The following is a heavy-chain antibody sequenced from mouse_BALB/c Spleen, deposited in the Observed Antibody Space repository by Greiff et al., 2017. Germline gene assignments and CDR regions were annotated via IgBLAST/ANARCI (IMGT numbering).Heavy chain of an antibody. CDR1: GFTFSSYA. Sequence: DVKLVESGGGLVKPGGSLKLSCAASGFTFSSYAMSWVRQTPEKRLEWVASISSGGSTYYPDSVKGRFTISRDNARNILYLQMSSLRSEDTAMYYCARENYYGYVYAMDYWGQGTSVTVSS. CDR3: ARENYYGYVYAMDY. V-gene: IGHV5-6-5*01. J-gene: IGHJ4*01. D-gene: IGHD1-2*01. CDR2: ISSGGST.